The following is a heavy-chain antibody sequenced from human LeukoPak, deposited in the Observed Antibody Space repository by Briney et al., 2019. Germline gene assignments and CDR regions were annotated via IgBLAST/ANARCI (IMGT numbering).Heavy chain of an antibody. Sequence: SETLSLTCTVSGVSISSGGYYWGWLRQHPGKGLEWIGYIYYSGSTYYNPSLKSRVTISVDTSKNQFSLKLSSVTAADTAVYYCARASRRDYFDYWGQGTLVTVSS. CDR3: ARASRRDYFDY. J-gene: IGHJ4*02. CDR2: IYYSGST. V-gene: IGHV4-31*03. CDR1: GVSISSGGYY. D-gene: IGHD1-1*01.